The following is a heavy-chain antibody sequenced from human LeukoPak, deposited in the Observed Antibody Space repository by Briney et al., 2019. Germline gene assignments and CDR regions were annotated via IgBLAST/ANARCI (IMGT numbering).Heavy chain of an antibody. Sequence: SETLSLTCAVYGGSFSGYYWSWIRQPPGKGLEWIGEINHSGSTNYNPSLKSRVTISVDTSKNQFSLKLSSVTAADTAVYYCAARAYYYDSSGYQYYFDYWGQGTLVTVSS. V-gene: IGHV4-34*01. J-gene: IGHJ4*02. CDR2: INHSGST. CDR3: AARAYYYDSSGYQYYFDY. D-gene: IGHD3-22*01. CDR1: GGSFSGYY.